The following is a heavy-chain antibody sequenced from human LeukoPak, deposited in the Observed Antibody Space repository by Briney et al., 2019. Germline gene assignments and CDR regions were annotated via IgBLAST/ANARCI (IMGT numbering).Heavy chain of an antibody. CDR2: ISSSGSTI. D-gene: IGHD6-13*01. V-gene: IGHV3-48*03. CDR3: ARSSSWIFEY. CDR1: GFTFSSYE. Sequence: GGSLRLSCAASGFTFSSYEMNWVCQAPGKGLEWVSYISSSGSTIYYADSAKGRFTISRDNAKNSLYLQMNSLRAEDTAVYYCARSSSWIFEYWRQVTLVTVSS. J-gene: IGHJ4*02.